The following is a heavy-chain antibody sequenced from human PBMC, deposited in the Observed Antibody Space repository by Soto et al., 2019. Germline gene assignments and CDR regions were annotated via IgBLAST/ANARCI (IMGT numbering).Heavy chain of an antibody. V-gene: IGHV1-2*02. Sequence: ASVKVSCKASGFSFTGYYIHWLRQAPGQGLEWMGWINAHSGGTEYAQKFQGRVTLTGDTSIATAYLTLTSLTSDDTALYYCAKDLTRQLAYWLDPWGQGTQVTVSS. CDR1: GFSFTGYY. J-gene: IGHJ5*02. CDR3: AKDLTRQLAYWLDP. D-gene: IGHD6-6*01. CDR2: INAHSGGT.